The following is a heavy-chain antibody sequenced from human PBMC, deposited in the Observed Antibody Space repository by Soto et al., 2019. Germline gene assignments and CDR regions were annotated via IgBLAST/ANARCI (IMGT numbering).Heavy chain of an antibody. D-gene: IGHD4-4*01. CDR2: IIPIFGTA. Sequence: SVKVSCKASGGTFSSYAISWVRQAPGQGLEWMGGIIPIFGTANYAQKFQGRVTITADKSTSTAYMELSSLRSEDTAVYYCARGGLHQRYFDYWGQGALVTVSS. V-gene: IGHV1-69*06. CDR1: GGTFSSYA. CDR3: ARGGLHQRYFDY. J-gene: IGHJ4*02.